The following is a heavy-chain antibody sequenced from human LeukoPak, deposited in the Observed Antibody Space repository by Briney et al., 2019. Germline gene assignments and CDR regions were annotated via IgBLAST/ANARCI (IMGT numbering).Heavy chain of an antibody. CDR2: IYSGGST. CDR1: GFTVSGNY. CDR3: ASHVDTTSPTDH. D-gene: IGHD5-18*01. J-gene: IGHJ4*02. Sequence: GGSLRLSCAASGFTVSGNYMSWVRQAPGKGLEWVSVIYSGGSTYYADSVKGRFTISRDNSKDTLYLQMNSLRVGDTAVYYCASHVDTTSPTDHWGQGTQVTVSS. V-gene: IGHV3-53*01.